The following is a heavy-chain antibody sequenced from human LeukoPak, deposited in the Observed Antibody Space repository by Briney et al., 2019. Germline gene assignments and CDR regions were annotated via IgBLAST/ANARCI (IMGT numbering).Heavy chain of an antibody. CDR2: INHSGRN. V-gene: IGHV4-34*01. CDR3: ARATGTKVPPGY. CDR1: GGSFSGYY. Sequence: PSETLSLTCAVYGGSFSGYYWSWIRQPPGKGLEWIGEINHSGRNNYNPSLKSRVTISVDTSKNQFSLKLSSVTAADTAVCYCARATGTKVPPGYWGQGTLVTVSS. D-gene: IGHD1-7*01. J-gene: IGHJ4*02.